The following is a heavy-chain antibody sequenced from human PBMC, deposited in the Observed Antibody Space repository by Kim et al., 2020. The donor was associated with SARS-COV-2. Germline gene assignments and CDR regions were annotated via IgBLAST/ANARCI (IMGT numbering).Heavy chain of an antibody. D-gene: IGHD3-3*01. CDR3: ARDLADNDFWSGYPGFFGMDV. CDR2: INSDGSST. V-gene: IGHV3-74*01. J-gene: IGHJ6*02. Sequence: GGSLRLSCAASGFTFSRYWMYWVRQAPGKGLVWVSRINSDGSSTSYADSVKGRFTISRDNAKNTLYLQMNRLRAEDTAMYYCARDLADNDFWSGYPGFFGMDVWGQGTPGTVSS. CDR1: GFTFSRYW.